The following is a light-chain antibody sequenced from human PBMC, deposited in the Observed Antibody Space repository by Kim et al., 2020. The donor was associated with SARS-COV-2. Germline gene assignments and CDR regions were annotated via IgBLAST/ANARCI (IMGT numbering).Light chain of an antibody. CDR2: DAT. V-gene: IGKV1-33*01. CDR3: QQYEKIPHT. CDR1: QDIREY. Sequence: DIEMTQSPSSLSASVGDRVTITCQASQDIREYLNWFQQRPGRAPRLLIHDATTLEAGVPSRFSGSGSATLFTLTITNLQPEDFATYICQQYEKIPHTLGLGTKLEI. J-gene: IGKJ2*01.